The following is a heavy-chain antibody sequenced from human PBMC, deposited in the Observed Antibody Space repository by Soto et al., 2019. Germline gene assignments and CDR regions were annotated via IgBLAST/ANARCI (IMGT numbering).Heavy chain of an antibody. CDR1: GFTFSTYV. V-gene: IGHV3-30*14. D-gene: IGHD3-22*01. CDR3: AREDESSGHAGTFKH. Sequence: QVQLVESGGGVVQPGRSLRLSCIASGFTFSTYVMHWVRQAPGEGLEWVAGISVDGGSTHYTDSVKGRFTISRDNAKNTVYLQMDSLTVEEMTVYYCAREDESSGHAGTFKHWGQGTLVTVSS. J-gene: IGHJ1*01. CDR2: ISVDGGST.